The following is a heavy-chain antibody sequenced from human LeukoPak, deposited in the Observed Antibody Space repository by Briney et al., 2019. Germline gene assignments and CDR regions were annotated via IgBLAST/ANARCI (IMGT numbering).Heavy chain of an antibody. CDR2: TYYRSKWYS. CDR1: GDSVSSNNSD. D-gene: IGHD3-10*01. V-gene: IGHV6-1*01. CDR3: ARRPGALLQ. J-gene: IGHJ4*02. Sequence: SQTLSLTCVISGDSVSSNNSDWNWSRQSPSSGIEWLGRTYYRSKWYSYSAVSVKSRITINPVTSKNQFSLQLNSVTPEDTAVYYCARRPGALLQWGQGILVTVSS.